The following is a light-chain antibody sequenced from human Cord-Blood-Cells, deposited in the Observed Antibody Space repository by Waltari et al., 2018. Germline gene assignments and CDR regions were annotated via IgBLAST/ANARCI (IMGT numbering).Light chain of an antibody. J-gene: IGLJ3*02. V-gene: IGLV2-23*01. CDR1: SSDVGSYNL. Sequence: QSALTQPASVSGSPAQSSTIFRTGTSSDVGSYNLVPWYQQHPGKAPKLMIYEGSKRPSGVSNRFSGSKSGNTASLTISGLQAEDEADYYCCSYAGSSTWVFGGGTKLTVL. CDR3: CSYAGSSTWV. CDR2: EGS.